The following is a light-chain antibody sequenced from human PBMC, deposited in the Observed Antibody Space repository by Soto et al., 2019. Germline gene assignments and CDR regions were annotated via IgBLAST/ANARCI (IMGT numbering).Light chain of an antibody. CDR2: AAS. J-gene: IGKJ5*01. Sequence: DVQMTQSPSYLSASVGDRFTVTCRASQSISSYLAWYQQKPAKAPKLLXYAASTLQSGVPSSFRGSGSGTEFTLTISSLKTADFANYYCQQLNSYHTITFGQGTRLEIK. CDR1: QSISSY. V-gene: IGKV1-9*01. CDR3: QQLNSYHTIT.